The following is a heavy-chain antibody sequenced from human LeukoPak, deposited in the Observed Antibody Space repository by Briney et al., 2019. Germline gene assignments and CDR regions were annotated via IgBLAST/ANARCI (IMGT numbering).Heavy chain of an antibody. Sequence: PSETLSLTCAVYGGSFSGYYWSWIRQPPGKGLEWIGEINHSGSTNYNPSLKSRVTMSLDTSKNQFSLKLTSVTAADTAVYYCAREAYNWNVDAFDIWGQGTMVTVSS. CDR3: AREAYNWNVDAFDI. J-gene: IGHJ3*02. CDR2: INHSGST. CDR1: GGSFSGYY. V-gene: IGHV4-34*01. D-gene: IGHD1-20*01.